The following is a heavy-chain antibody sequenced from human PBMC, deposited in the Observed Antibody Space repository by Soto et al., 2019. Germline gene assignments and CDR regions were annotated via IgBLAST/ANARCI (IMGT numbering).Heavy chain of an antibody. CDR1: GYSFTSYW. J-gene: IGHJ6*02. V-gene: IGHV5-51*01. CDR3: YYYFGMDV. CDR2: IYPGDSDT. D-gene: IGHD3-3*01. Sequence: GESLKISCKGSGYSFTSYWIAWVRQMPGKGLEWMGFIYPGDSDTRYSPSFQGQVTISAEDTAVYYCARDRYSYYDFWSGSLPYYYFGMDVWGQGTTVTVSS.